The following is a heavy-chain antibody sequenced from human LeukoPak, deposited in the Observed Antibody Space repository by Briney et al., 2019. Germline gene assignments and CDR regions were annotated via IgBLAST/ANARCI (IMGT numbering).Heavy chain of an antibody. D-gene: IGHD6-13*01. CDR1: GFTFDDYA. CDR2: ISLNSVSI. V-gene: IGHV3-9*01. CDR3: AKDSTAAVAGLDV. Sequence: GGSLRLSCAASGFTFDDYAMQWVRQAPGKGLEWVSGISLNSVSISYADSVKGRFTISRNNAENSLYLQMNSLRAEDTALYYCAKDSTAAVAGLDVWGQGTTVTVSS. J-gene: IGHJ6*02.